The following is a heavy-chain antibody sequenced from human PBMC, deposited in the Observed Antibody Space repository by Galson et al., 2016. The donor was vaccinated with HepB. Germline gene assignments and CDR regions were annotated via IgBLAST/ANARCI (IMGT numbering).Heavy chain of an antibody. J-gene: IGHJ6*02. CDR3: AKDLHDILTIYHYGMDV. V-gene: IGHV3-30*18. CDR2: ISYDGSNN. CDR1: AFTFNKYG. D-gene: IGHD3-9*01. Sequence: SLRLSCAASAFTFNKYGMHWVRQAPGKGLEWVAVISYDGSNNFYGDSVKGRFTISRDNSQNMLYLQMNSLRHEDTAVYYCAKDLHDILTIYHYGMDVWGQGTTVTVSS.